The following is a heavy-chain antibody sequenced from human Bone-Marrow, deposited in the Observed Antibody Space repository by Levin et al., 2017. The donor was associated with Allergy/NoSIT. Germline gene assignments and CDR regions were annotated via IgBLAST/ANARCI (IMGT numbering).Heavy chain of an antibody. CDR1: GGSISSNNFH. CDR2: IYYSGRT. J-gene: IGHJ4*02. CDR3: ARTTVWAGLYYFDY. V-gene: IGHV4-39*01. D-gene: IGHD4-17*01. Sequence: SQTLSLPCTVSGGSISSNNFHWGWIRQPPGKGLEWIGSIYYSGRTYYNPSLKSRVTVSVDTSKNQFSLRLTSVTAADTAMYYCARTTVWAGLYYFDYWGQGTLVTFSS.